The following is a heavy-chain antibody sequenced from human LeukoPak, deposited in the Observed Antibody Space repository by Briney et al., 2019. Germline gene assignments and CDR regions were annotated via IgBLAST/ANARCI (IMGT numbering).Heavy chain of an antibody. CDR2: MNPNSGNT. V-gene: IGHV1-8*02. J-gene: IGHJ4*02. CDR3: ASGGQANS. D-gene: IGHD2/OR15-2a*01. CDR1: GYTFTSHG. Sequence: ASVKVSCKASGYTFTSHGISWVRQAPGQGLEWMGWMNPNSGNTGYAHKFQGRVTMTRNTSISTAYMELSSLRSEDTAVYYCASGGQANSWGQGTLVTVSS.